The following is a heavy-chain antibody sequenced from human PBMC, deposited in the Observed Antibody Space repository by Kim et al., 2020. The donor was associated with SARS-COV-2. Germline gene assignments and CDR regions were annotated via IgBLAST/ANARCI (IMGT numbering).Heavy chain of an antibody. CDR3: ASHYTDCSSSSCQSSDLDY. D-gene: IGHD2-2*01. J-gene: IGHJ4*02. CDR1: GGSISRSSYY. CDR2: IYYSGST. V-gene: IGHV4-39*01. Sequence: SETLSLTCTVSGGSISRSSYYWGWIRQPPGKGLEWIGTIYYSGSTYYNPSLKSRVTISVDTSKNQFSLKMSSVTAADTAVYYCASHYTDCSSSSCQSSDLDYWGQGTLVTVSS.